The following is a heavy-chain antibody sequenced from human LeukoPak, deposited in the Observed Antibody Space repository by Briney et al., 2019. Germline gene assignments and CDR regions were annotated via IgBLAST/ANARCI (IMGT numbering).Heavy chain of an antibody. CDR3: ARDILTGYHYYYGMDV. J-gene: IGHJ6*04. Sequence: SETLSLTCAVYGGSFSGYYWSWIRQPPGKGLEWIGEINHSGSTNYNPSLRSRVTLSVDTSKNQFSLKLSSVTAADTAVYYCARDILTGYHYYYGMDVWGKGTTVTVSS. V-gene: IGHV4-34*01. D-gene: IGHD3-9*01. CDR2: INHSGST. CDR1: GGSFSGYY.